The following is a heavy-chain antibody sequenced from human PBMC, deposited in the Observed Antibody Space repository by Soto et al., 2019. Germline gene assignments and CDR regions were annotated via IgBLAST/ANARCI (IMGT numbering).Heavy chain of an antibody. CDR1: GFTFSSYS. J-gene: IGHJ4*02. CDR3: ARGIAVAGTAPIY. Sequence: EVQLVESGGGLVKPGGSLRLSCAASGFTFSSYSMNWVRQAPGKGLEWVSSISSSGSYIYYADSVKGRFTISRDNAKNSLYLQMNSLRAEDTAVYYCARGIAVAGTAPIYWGQRTLVTVSS. CDR2: ISSSGSYI. D-gene: IGHD6-19*01. V-gene: IGHV3-21*01.